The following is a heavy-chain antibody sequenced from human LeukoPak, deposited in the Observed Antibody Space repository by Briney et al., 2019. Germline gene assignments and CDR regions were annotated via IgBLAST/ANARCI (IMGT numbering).Heavy chain of an antibody. Sequence: PSETLSLTCTVSGGSISSYYWSWIRQPPGKGLEWIGYIYYSGSTNYNPSLKSRVTISVDTSKNQFSLKLSSVTAADTAVYYCARGGWIAGPLDVWGKGTTVTVSS. CDR1: GGSISSYY. CDR3: ARGGWIAGPLDV. V-gene: IGHV4-59*01. D-gene: IGHD6-19*01. CDR2: IYYSGST. J-gene: IGHJ6*04.